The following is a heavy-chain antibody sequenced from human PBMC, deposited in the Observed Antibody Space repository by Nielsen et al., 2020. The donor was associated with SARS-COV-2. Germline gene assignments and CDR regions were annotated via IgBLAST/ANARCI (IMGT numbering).Heavy chain of an antibody. V-gene: IGHV1-2*02. CDR3: ARGGKYCGGDCYLDY. CDR2: INPNSGGT. J-gene: IGHJ4*02. CDR1: GYTFTSYY. D-gene: IGHD2-21*02. Sequence: ASVKVSCKASGYTFTSYYMHWVRQAPGQGLEWMGWINPNSGGTNYAQKFQGRVTMTRDTSISTAYMELSRLRSDDTAVYYCARGGKYCGGDCYLDYWGQGTLVTVSS.